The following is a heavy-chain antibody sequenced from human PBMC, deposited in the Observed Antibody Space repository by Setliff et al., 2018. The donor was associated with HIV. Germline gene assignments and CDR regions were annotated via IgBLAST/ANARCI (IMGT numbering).Heavy chain of an antibody. CDR3: ARIGKLLPDAFYI. CDR2: INNNTGNP. CDR1: GYTFTSYA. V-gene: IGHV7-4-1*02. D-gene: IGHD3-10*01. J-gene: IGHJ3*02. Sequence: ASVKVSCKASGYTFTSYAMSWVRQSPGQGLEWMGWINNNTGNPTYAQGFTGRFVFSLETSVSTAYLQISSLKAEDTAVYYCARIGKLLPDAFYIWGQGTMVT.